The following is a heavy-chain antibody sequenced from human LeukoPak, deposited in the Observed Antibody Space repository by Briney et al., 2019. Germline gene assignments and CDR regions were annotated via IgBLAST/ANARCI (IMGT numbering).Heavy chain of an antibody. J-gene: IGHJ4*02. CDR2: ISGSSGII. V-gene: IGHV3-48*01. Sequence: PGGSLRLSCAASGFTFDTYTMNWVRQAPGKGLEWVSYISGSSGIIDYADSVRGRFTISRDNAKNSLYLQMNSLRAEDTAVYYCARPLRGVFDYWGQGTLVTVSS. CDR3: ARPLRGVFDY. D-gene: IGHD2-8*01. CDR1: GFTFDTYT.